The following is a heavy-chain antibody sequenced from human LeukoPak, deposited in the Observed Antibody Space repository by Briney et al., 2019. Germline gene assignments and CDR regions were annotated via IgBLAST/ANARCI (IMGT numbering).Heavy chain of an antibody. V-gene: IGHV3-23*01. D-gene: IGHD3-16*02. CDR3: ARDRQDYDYVWGSYPLDY. CDR1: GFTFSSYA. CDR2: ISGSGGST. Sequence: PGGSLRLSCAASGFTFSSYAMSWVRQAPGKGLEWVSPISGSGGSTYYADSVKGRFTISRDNAKNSLYLQMNSLRAEDTAVYYCARDRQDYDYVWGSYPLDYWGQGTLVTVSS. J-gene: IGHJ4*02.